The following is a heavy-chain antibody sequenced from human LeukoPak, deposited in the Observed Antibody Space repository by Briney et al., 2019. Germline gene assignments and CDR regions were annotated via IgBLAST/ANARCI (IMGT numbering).Heavy chain of an antibody. CDR2: IDTAGGA. CDR3: ARAVAGTHWLDP. CDR1: GFTFSIYD. J-gene: IGHJ5*02. V-gene: IGHV3-13*01. D-gene: IGHD6-19*01. Sequence: GGSLRLSCAASGFTFSIYDMHWVRQVTGKGLEWVSGIDTAGGAYYPDSVKGRFTMSGENAKNSLHLQMNSLTAGDTAVYYCARAVAGTHWLDPWGQGTLVTVSS.